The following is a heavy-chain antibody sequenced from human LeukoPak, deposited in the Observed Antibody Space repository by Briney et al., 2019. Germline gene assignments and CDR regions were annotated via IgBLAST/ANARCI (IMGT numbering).Heavy chain of an antibody. CDR3: VRYGFDSSGYYDNFDD. CDR2: IKQDGSEK. J-gene: IGHJ4*02. V-gene: IGHV3-7*05. Sequence: GGSLRLSCAASGFSFSNYWMRWVRQAPGKGLEWVANIKQDGSEKYYVDSVKGRFTVSRDNAKNSLYLQMTSLRAEDTAVYYCVRYGFDSSGYYDNFDDWGQGTLVTVSS. D-gene: IGHD3-22*01. CDR1: GFSFSNYW.